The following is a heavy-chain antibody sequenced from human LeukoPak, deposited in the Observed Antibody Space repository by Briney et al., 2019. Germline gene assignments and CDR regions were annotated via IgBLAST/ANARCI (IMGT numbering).Heavy chain of an antibody. CDR1: GYTFTSYG. CDR3: ASGGRTMVRGVLGFDY. D-gene: IGHD3-10*01. CDR2: ISAYNGNT. J-gene: IGHJ4*02. Sequence: ASVKVSCKASGYTFTSYGISWVRQAPGQGLEWMGWISAYNGNTNYAQKLQGRVTMTTDTSTSTAYMELRSLRSDDTAVYYCASGGRTMVRGVLGFDYWGQGTLVTVSS. V-gene: IGHV1-18*01.